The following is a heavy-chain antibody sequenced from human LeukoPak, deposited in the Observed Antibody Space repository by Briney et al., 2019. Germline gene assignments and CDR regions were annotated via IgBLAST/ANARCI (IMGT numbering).Heavy chain of an antibody. J-gene: IGHJ4*02. V-gene: IGHV3-23*01. CDR3: AKSPPRITMIVVVIAFDY. CDR1: GFTFSSYA. D-gene: IGHD3-22*01. Sequence: GGSLRLSCAASGFTFSSYAMSWVRQAPGKGLEWVSAISGSGGSTYYADSVKGRFTISRDNSENTLYLQMNSLRAEDTAVYYCAKSPPRITMIVVVIAFDYWGQGTLVTVSS. CDR2: ISGSGGST.